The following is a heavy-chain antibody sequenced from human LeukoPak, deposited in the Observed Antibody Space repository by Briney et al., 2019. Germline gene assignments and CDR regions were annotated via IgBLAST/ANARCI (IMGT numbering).Heavy chain of an antibody. CDR3: ARGHDFWSGYYFDY. Sequence: PSETLSLTCTVSGGSISSYYWSWIRQPAGKGLEWIGRIYTSGSTNYNPSLKNRVTISVDTSKNQFSLKLSSVTAADTAVYYCARGHDFWSGYYFDYWGQGTLVTVSS. D-gene: IGHD3-3*01. CDR2: IYTSGST. V-gene: IGHV4-4*07. J-gene: IGHJ4*02. CDR1: GGSISSYY.